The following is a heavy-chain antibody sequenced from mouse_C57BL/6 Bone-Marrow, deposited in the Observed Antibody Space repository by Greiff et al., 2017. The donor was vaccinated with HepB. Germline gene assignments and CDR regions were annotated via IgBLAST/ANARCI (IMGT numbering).Heavy chain of an antibody. D-gene: IGHD1-1*01. CDR3: TTLTTTVVAYYFDD. J-gene: IGHJ2*01. CDR2: IDPENGDT. Sequence: EVNVVESGAELVRPGASVKLSCTASGFNIKDDYMHWVKQRPEQGLEWIGWIDPENGDTESASKVQGKATITADTTSNTAYLQLSSLTSEDTAVYYCTTLTTTVVAYYFDDWGQGTTLTVSS. V-gene: IGHV14-4*01. CDR1: GFNIKDDY.